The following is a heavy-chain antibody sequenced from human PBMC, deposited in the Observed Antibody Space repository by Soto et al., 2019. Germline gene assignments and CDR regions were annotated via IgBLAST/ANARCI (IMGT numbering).Heavy chain of an antibody. J-gene: IGHJ6*03. V-gene: IGHV4-4*02. CDR2: ICHSGST. Sequence: QVQLQESGPGLVKPSGTLSLTCAVSSGSISSSNWWSWVRQPPGKGLEWIGEICHSGSTNYNPSLKSRVTISVDKSKNQFSLKLSSVTAADTAVYYCARVPYYYYYYYMDVWGKGTTVTVSS. CDR3: ARVPYYYYYYYMDV. CDR1: SGSISSSNW.